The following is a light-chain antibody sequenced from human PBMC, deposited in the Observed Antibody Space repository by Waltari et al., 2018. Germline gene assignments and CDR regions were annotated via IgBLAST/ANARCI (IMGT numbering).Light chain of an antibody. Sequence: QSALTQPASVSGSPGQSITIFCTGPTHDVGGYNFVSWYQHHPGKAPKLIIYEVTKRPSGVSTRFSGSKSGNTASLTISGLQAEDEADYYCHSYTGSRTYVFGTGTKVTVL. CDR1: THDVGGYNF. CDR3: HSYTGSRTYV. J-gene: IGLJ1*01. V-gene: IGLV2-14*01. CDR2: EVT.